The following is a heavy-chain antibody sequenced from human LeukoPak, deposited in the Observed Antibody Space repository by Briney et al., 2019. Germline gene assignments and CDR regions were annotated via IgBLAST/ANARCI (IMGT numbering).Heavy chain of an antibody. CDR1: GFTFSSYS. Sequence: PGGSLRLSCAASGFTFSSYSMNWVRQAPGRGLEWVSSISSSSSYIYYADSVKGRFTISRDNAKNSLYLQMNSLRAEDTAVYYCARMAAAGFDYWGQGTPVTVSS. J-gene: IGHJ4*02. CDR3: ARMAAAGFDY. CDR2: ISSSSSYI. D-gene: IGHD6-13*01. V-gene: IGHV3-21*01.